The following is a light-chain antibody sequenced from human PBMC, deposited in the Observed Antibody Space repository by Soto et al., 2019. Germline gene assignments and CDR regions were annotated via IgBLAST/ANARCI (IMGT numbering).Light chain of an antibody. CDR2: DVS. J-gene: IGLJ1*01. Sequence: SALTKPASVSGSPGQSISISCTGTTSDVGRYNYVSWYQQHPGKAPKLMIYDVSYRPSWVSNRFSGSKSGITASLTISGLQAEDEADYYCNSFTTSSTYVFGTGTKVTVL. V-gene: IGLV2-14*03. CDR3: NSFTTSSTYV. CDR1: TSDVGRYNY.